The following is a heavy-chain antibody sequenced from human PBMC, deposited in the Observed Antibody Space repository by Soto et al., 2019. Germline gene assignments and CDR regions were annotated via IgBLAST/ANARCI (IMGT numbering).Heavy chain of an antibody. D-gene: IGHD6-13*01. Sequence: QVQLQESGPGLVKPSQTLSLTCTVSGGSISSGGYYWSWIRQHPGKGLEWIGYIYYSGSTYYNPSLKSRVTISVDTSKNQFSLKLSSVTAADTAVYYCARAYSSSWYSLGGPNWFDPWGQGTLVTVSS. CDR2: IYYSGST. V-gene: IGHV4-31*03. J-gene: IGHJ5*02. CDR3: ARAYSSSWYSLGGPNWFDP. CDR1: GGSISSGGYY.